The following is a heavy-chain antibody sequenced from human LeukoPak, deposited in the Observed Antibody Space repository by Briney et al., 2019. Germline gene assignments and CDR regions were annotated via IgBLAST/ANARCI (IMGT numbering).Heavy chain of an antibody. J-gene: IGHJ6*03. V-gene: IGHV4-34*01. CDR1: GGSFSGYY. CDR3: ARRNTPLSGLRYCSGGSCYSEYYYMDV. D-gene: IGHD2-15*01. CDR2: INHSGST. Sequence: SETLSLTCAVYGGSFSGYYWSWLRQPPGKGLEWLGEINHSGSTNYNPSLKSRVTISVDTSKNQFSLKLSSVTAADTAVYYCARRNTPLSGLRYCSGGSCYSEYYYMDVWGKGTTVTVSS.